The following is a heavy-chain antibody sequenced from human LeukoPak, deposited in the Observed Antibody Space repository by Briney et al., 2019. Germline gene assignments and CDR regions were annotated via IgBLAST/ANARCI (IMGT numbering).Heavy chain of an antibody. Sequence: PSETLSLTCTVSGYSISSGYYWGWIRQSPGKGLEWIGSIYHSGSTNYNPSLKSRVTISVDTSKNQFSLKLSSVTAADTAVYYCASAYSSGWYPFDYWGQGTLVTVSS. CDR3: ASAYSSGWYPFDY. V-gene: IGHV4-38-2*02. J-gene: IGHJ4*02. CDR2: IYHSGST. CDR1: GYSISSGYY. D-gene: IGHD6-19*01.